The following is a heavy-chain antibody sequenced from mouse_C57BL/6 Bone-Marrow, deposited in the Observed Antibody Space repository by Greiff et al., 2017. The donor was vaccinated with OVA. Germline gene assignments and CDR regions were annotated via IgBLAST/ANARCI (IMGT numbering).Heavy chain of an antibody. V-gene: IGHV1-47*01. CDR2: FHTYNDDT. D-gene: IGHD1-1*01. J-gene: IGHJ4*01. CDR3: AMRGRYYAMDY. CDR1: GYTFTTYP. Sequence: QVQLQQSGAELVKPGASVKMSCKASGYTFTTYPIEWMKQNHGKSLEWIGNFHTYNDDTKYNEKFKGKATLTVEKSSSTVYLELSSLSSDYSAVYYCAMRGRYYAMDYWGQGTSVTVSS.